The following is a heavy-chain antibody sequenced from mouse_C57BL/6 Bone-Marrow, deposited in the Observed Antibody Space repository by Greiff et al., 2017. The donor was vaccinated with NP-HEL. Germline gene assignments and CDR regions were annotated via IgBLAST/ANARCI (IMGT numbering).Heavy chain of an antibody. Sequence: EVQVVESGGGLVQPGGSMKLSCVASGFTFSNYWMNWVRQSPEKGLEWVAQIRLKSDSYATHYAESVKGRFTISRDDSKSSDYMQMNYLRAADTGMYYCTRARGDYWGQGTTLTVSS. CDR3: TRARGDY. D-gene: IGHD3-1*01. CDR1: GFTFSNYW. V-gene: IGHV6-3*01. J-gene: IGHJ2*01. CDR2: IRLKSDSYAT.